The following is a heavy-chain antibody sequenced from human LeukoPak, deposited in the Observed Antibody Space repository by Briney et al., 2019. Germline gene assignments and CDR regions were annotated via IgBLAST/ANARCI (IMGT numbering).Heavy chain of an antibody. J-gene: IGHJ6*02. CDR1: GFTFSSYA. Sequence: GGSLRLSCAASGFTFSSYAMHWVRQAPGKGLEWVAVITYDGSNKYYADSVKGRFTISRDNSKNTLYLQMNSLRAEDTAVYYCASRLGYYDSSGYYYVPYYYYGMDVWGQGTTVTVSS. D-gene: IGHD3-22*01. CDR2: ITYDGSNK. CDR3: ASRLGYYDSSGYYYVPYYYYGMDV. V-gene: IGHV3-30-3*01.